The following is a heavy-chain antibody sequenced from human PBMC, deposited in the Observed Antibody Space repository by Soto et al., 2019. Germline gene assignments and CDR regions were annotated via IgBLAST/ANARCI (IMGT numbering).Heavy chain of an antibody. J-gene: IGHJ4*02. CDR2: IYYSGST. Sequence: PSETLSLTCTVSGGSISSSSYYWGWIRQPPGKGLEWIGSIYYSGSTYYNPSLKSRVTISVDTSKNQFSLKLSSVTAADTAVYYCARPLPHTVWGQGTLVTVSS. V-gene: IGHV4-39*01. CDR1: GGSISSSSYY. CDR3: ARPLPHTV. D-gene: IGHD4-4*01.